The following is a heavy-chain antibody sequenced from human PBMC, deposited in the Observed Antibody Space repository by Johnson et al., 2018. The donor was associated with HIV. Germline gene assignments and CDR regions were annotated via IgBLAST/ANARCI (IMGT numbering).Heavy chain of an antibody. CDR1: GFTFDDYA. V-gene: IGHV3-9*01. D-gene: IGHD1-26*01. J-gene: IGHJ3*02. Sequence: VQLVESGGGLVQPGRSLRLSCAASGFTFDDYAMHWVRQAPGKGLEWVSGISWNSGSIGYADSVKGRFTISRDNAKNSLYLQMNSLRAEDTALYYCAKDRVGAGPDAFDIWGQGTMVTVSS. CDR3: AKDRVGAGPDAFDI. CDR2: ISWNSGSI.